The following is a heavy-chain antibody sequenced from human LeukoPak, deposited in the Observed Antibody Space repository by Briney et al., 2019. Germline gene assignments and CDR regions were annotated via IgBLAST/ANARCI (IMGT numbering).Heavy chain of an antibody. J-gene: IGHJ5*02. CDR3: ARHGIAAAGPPNWFDP. CDR1: GGSFSGYY. CDR2: IYYSGST. Sequence: PSETLSLTCAVYGGSFSGYYRSWIRQPPGKGLEWIGYIYYSGSTNYNPSLKSRVTISVDTSKNQFSLKLSSVTAADTAVYYCARHGIAAAGPPNWFDPWGQGTLVTVSS. V-gene: IGHV4-59*08. D-gene: IGHD6-13*01.